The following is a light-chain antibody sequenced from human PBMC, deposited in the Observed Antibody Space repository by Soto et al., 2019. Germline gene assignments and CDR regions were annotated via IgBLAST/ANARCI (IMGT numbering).Light chain of an antibody. Sequence: DIQMTQSPSSLSASVGDNVTMSCRASQNILTYLNWYQQNPGRAPKLLIFGASILQDGLPSRFSGIGSGTEFHLTITSLRPDDFATYLVQQTYRSPFTFGPGTKVDVK. V-gene: IGKV1-39*01. J-gene: IGKJ3*01. CDR2: GAS. CDR3: QQTYRSPFT. CDR1: QNILTY.